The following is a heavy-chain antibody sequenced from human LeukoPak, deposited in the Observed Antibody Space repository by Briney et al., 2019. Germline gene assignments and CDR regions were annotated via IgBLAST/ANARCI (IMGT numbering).Heavy chain of an antibody. CDR3: ARSSLSIYIADY. V-gene: IGHV5-51*01. D-gene: IGHD3-3*01. Sequence: GESLKISCKGSGYSFASFWIGWVRQMPGKGLEWMGIIYPGDSDTRYSPSFQGQVTISADKSISTAYLQWSSLKASDTAMYFCARSSLSIYIADYWGQGTLVTVSS. J-gene: IGHJ4*02. CDR2: IYPGDSDT. CDR1: GYSFASFW.